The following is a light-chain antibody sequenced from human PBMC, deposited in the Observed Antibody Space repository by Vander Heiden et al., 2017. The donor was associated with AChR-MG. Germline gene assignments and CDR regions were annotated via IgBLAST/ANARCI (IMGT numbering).Light chain of an antibody. J-gene: IGLJ2*01. Sequence: QSALTQPASVSGSPGQSITISCTGTSSDVGSYNLVAWYHQYPGKAPKLMIYEVSKRPSGVSNRFSGSKSGNTASLTISGLQAEDEADYYCCSYAGSSTLVVFGGGTKLTVL. CDR2: EVS. V-gene: IGLV2-23*02. CDR3: CSYAGSSTLVV. CDR1: SSDVGSYNL.